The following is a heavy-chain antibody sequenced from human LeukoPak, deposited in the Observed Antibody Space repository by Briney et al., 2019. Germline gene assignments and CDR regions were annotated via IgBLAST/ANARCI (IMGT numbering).Heavy chain of an antibody. J-gene: IGHJ4*02. D-gene: IGHD6-19*01. Sequence: SETLSLTCTVSGASITGTNYYWTWIRQPPGKGLEWIGEINHSGSTNYNPSLKSRVTISVDTSKNQFSLKLSSVTAADTAVYYCARGPIAVAEPDYWGQGTLVTVSS. V-gene: IGHV4-39*07. CDR2: INHSGST. CDR1: GASITGTNYY. CDR3: ARGPIAVAEPDY.